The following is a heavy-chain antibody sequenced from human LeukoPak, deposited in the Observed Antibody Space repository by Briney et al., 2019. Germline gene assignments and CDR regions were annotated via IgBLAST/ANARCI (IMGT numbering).Heavy chain of an antibody. Sequence: SETLSLTCTVSGGSISSYYWGWIRQPPGKGLEFIGFIYYSGSTNYNPSLKSRVTISVDTSKNQFSLNLSSVTAADTAVYYCARPRIATAGVIWYFDLWGRGTLVTVSS. CDR3: ARPRIATAGVIWYFDL. CDR1: GGSISSYY. V-gene: IGHV4-59*01. CDR2: IYYSGST. D-gene: IGHD6-13*01. J-gene: IGHJ2*01.